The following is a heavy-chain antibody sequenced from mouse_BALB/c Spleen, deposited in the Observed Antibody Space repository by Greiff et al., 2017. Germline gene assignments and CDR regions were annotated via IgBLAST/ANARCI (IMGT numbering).Heavy chain of an antibody. J-gene: IGHJ4*01. CDR1: GFSLTGYG. D-gene: IGHD2-14*01. Sequence: VQLQQSGPGLVAPSPSLSITCTVSGFSLTGYGVNWVRQPPGTGLEWLGMIWGDGSTDYNSALKSRLSISKDNSKSQGFLKMNSLQTDDTARYYCAREDRSYAMDYWGQGTSVTVSS. CDR2: IWGDGST. CDR3: AREDRSYAMDY. V-gene: IGHV2-6-7*01.